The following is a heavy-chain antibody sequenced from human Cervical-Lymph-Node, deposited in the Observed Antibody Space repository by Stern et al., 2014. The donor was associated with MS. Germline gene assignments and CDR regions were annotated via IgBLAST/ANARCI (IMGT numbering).Heavy chain of an antibody. D-gene: IGHD2-8*02. V-gene: IGHV4-39*01. CDR1: GDSISSYTHY. CDR2: VYYSGPT. CDR3: AKHACTGAACPFDL. Sequence: QLQLQESGPGLVKPSETLSLTCAVSGDSISSYTHYWAWIRQPPGKGLEWIGSVYYSGPTSYTPSRKTPVTISVDTSKNHFSLGLNSVTAADTAVYYCAKHACTGAACPFDLWGQGTLVTVSS. J-gene: IGHJ4*02.